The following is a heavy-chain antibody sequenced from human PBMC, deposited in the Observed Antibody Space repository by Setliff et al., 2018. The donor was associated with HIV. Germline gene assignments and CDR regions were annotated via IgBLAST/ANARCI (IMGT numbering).Heavy chain of an antibody. Sequence: GGSLRLSCAASGFSFGSYWMSWVRQAPGKGLEWVANIKQDGSEKYYVDSVRGRFTISRDNAKNSLYLQINSLRAEDTAVYYCARATQLRSGVVDPAAKYFYYYMDVWGKGTTVTVSS. D-gene: IGHD2-2*01. CDR3: ARATQLRSGVVDPAAKYFYYYMDV. V-gene: IGHV3-7*01. J-gene: IGHJ6*03. CDR1: GFSFGSYW. CDR2: IKQDGSEK.